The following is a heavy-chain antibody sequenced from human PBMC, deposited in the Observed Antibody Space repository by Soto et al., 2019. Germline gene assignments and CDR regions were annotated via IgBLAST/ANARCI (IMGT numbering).Heavy chain of an antibody. CDR2: INSDGSST. Sequence: EVQLVESGGGLVQPGGSLRLSCAASGFTFSSYWMHWVRQVPGKGLVWVSRINSDGSSTRYADSVKGRFTISRDNAKNTLYLQRNSLRAEDTAVYYCARVGSWSGSYYYMDVWGKGTTVTVSS. CDR1: GFTFSSYW. V-gene: IGHV3-74*01. CDR3: ARVGSWSGSYYYMDV. D-gene: IGHD3-3*01. J-gene: IGHJ6*03.